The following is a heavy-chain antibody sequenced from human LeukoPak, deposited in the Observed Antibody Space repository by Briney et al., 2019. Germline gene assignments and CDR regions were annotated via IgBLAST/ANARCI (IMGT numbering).Heavy chain of an antibody. CDR1: GFTFSSYW. V-gene: IGHV3-7*01. D-gene: IGHD3-3*01. Sequence: GGSLRLSCAASGFTFSSYWMSWVRQAPGKGLEWVANIKQDGSEKYYVDSVKGRFTISRDNAKNSLYLQMNSLRADDTAVYYCASNNYDFWSGYFDYWGQGTLVTVSS. J-gene: IGHJ4*02. CDR2: IKQDGSEK. CDR3: ASNNYDFWSGYFDY.